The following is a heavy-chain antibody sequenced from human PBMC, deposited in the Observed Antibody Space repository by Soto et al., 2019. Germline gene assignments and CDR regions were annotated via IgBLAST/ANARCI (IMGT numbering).Heavy chain of an antibody. D-gene: IGHD3-22*01. CDR1: RGSISSYY. J-gene: IGHJ4*02. CDR2: IYYSGTT. CDR3: AIYDSSGLAF. V-gene: IGHV4-59*08. Sequence: QVQLQESGPGLVKPSETLSLTCTVSRGSISSYYWNWIRQPPGKGLEWLGYIYYSGTTYYNPSLRSRLTISTDTSKKQFSLRLTSVTAADKAVYYCAIYDSSGLAFWGQGTLVTVSS.